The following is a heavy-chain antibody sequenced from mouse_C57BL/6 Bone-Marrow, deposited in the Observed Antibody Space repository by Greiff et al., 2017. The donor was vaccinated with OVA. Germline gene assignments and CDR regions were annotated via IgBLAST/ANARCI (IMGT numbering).Heavy chain of an antibody. J-gene: IGHJ2*01. CDR3: ARAPIDYYGSSYGNYFDY. CDR1: GYTFTSYW. D-gene: IGHD1-1*01. Sequence: QVQLQQSGAELVKPGASVKLSCKASGYTFTSYWMHWVKQRPGRGLEWIGRIDPNSGGTKYNEKFKSKATLTVDKPSSTAYMQLSSLTSEDSAVYYCARAPIDYYGSSYGNYFDYWGQGTTLTVSS. CDR2: IDPNSGGT. V-gene: IGHV1-72*01.